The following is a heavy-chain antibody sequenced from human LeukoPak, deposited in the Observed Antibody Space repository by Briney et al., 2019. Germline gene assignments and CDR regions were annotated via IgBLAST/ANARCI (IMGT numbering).Heavy chain of an antibody. V-gene: IGHV3-7*03. D-gene: IGHD4-17*01. Sequence: GGSLRLSCAGSGFTFNNYWMSWVRKTPGQGLEWVANIKQDGSDKYYVDSVKGRFTISRDNGKNSLYLQMNSLRAEDTAVYYCAKDVTTVTSDAFDIWGQGTMVTVSS. CDR3: AKDVTTVTSDAFDI. J-gene: IGHJ3*02. CDR2: IKQDGSDK. CDR1: GFTFNNYW.